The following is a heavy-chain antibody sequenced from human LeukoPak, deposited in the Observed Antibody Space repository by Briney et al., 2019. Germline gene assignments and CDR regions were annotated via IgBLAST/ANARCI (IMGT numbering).Heavy chain of an antibody. V-gene: IGHV3-23*01. CDR2: ISGSGSST. D-gene: IGHD6-13*01. CDR1: GFTFSSYG. CDR3: AKRGFIAGNPTDFDY. Sequence: PGGSLRLSCAASGFTFSSYGMSWVRQAPGKGLEWVSLISGSGSSTYYADSVKGRFTIPRDNSKNTLHLQMNSLRAEDTAVYYCAKRGFIAGNPTDFDYWGQGTLVTVSS. J-gene: IGHJ4*02.